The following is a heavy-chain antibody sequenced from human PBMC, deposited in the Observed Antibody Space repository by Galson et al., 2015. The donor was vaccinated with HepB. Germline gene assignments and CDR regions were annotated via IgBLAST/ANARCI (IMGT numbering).Heavy chain of an antibody. D-gene: IGHD6-19*01. Sequence: SLRLSCAASGFTFSTNAMSWVRQAPGKGLEWVSAISGSGDFTYYADSVKGRFTISRDNSKNTLYLQMNSLRADDTAVYYCAKDRGAGYSSGGWFDPWGQGTLVTVSS. CDR1: GFTFSTNA. CDR2: ISGSGDFT. J-gene: IGHJ5*02. CDR3: AKDRGAGYSSGGWFDP. V-gene: IGHV3-23*01.